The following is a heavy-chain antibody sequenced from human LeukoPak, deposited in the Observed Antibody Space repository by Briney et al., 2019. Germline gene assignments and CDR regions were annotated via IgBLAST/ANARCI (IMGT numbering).Heavy chain of an antibody. CDR2: ISSSGSTI. Sequence: GGSLRLSCAASGFTFSSYEMNWVRQAPGKGLEWVSYISSSGSTIYYADSVKGRFTISRDNAKNSLYLQMNSLRAEDTAVYYCARAPWSGYYTRYYYYMDVWGKGTTVTVSS. J-gene: IGHJ6*03. D-gene: IGHD3-3*01. V-gene: IGHV3-48*03. CDR3: ARAPWSGYYTRYYYYMDV. CDR1: GFTFSSYE.